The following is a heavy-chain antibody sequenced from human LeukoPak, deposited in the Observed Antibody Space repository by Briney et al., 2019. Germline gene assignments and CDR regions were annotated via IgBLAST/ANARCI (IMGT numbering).Heavy chain of an antibody. V-gene: IGHV3-7*01. J-gene: IGHJ4*02. D-gene: IGHD1/OR15-1a*01. CDR3: ARDKGSSREQDY. Sequence: GGSLRLSCAASGFTFSSYWMNWVRQAPVKGLEWVASIKQDGGEKYYVDSVKGRFTISRDNAKNSLYLQMNSLRAEDTAVYYCARDKGSSREQDYWGQGILVTVSS. CDR1: GFTFSSYW. CDR2: IKQDGGEK.